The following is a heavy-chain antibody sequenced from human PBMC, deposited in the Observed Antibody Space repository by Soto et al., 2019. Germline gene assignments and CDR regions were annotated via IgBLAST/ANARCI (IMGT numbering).Heavy chain of an antibody. CDR2: INHSGST. CDR1: GGSFSGYY. CDR3: ARSTALAYYDFRSGYYTAPPRAGGRYYYYGRGV. J-gene: IGHJ6*02. Sequence: PSETLSLTCAVYGGSFSGYYWSWIRQPPGKGLEWIGEINHSGSTNYNPSLKSRVTISVDTSKNQFSLKLSSVTAADTAVYYCARSTALAYYDFRSGYYTAPPRAGGRYYYYGRGVRCQGASVTPSS. V-gene: IGHV4-34*01. D-gene: IGHD3-3*01.